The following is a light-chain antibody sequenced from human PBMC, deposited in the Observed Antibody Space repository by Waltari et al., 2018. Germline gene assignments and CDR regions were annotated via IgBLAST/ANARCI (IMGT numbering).Light chain of an antibody. Sequence: SYVLTQPPSESVAPGQTAHITCLGNNLGAKRVNWFRQKAGQAPVLVLYDDSDRPSGIPERFSGSNSGDTATLTISRVEAGDEAAYFCRVWDTRRDHPVFGGGTKLTVL. V-gene: IGLV3-21*02. CDR1: NLGAKR. CDR3: RVWDTRRDHPV. J-gene: IGLJ3*02. CDR2: DDS.